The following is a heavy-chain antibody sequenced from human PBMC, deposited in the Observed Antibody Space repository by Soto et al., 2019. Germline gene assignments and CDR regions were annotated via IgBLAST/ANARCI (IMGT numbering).Heavy chain of an antibody. Sequence: EVQLVESGGGLVQPGGSLRLSCAASGFTFSSYWMSWVRQAPGKGLEWVANIKQDGSEKYYVDSVKGRFTISRDNAKNSLYLQMNSLRAEDTAVYYCARDVRSVDFWRGFYYFDYWGQGTLVTVSS. CDR3: ARDVRSVDFWRGFYYFDY. CDR1: GFTFSSYW. CDR2: IKQDGSEK. D-gene: IGHD3-3*01. V-gene: IGHV3-7*01. J-gene: IGHJ4*02.